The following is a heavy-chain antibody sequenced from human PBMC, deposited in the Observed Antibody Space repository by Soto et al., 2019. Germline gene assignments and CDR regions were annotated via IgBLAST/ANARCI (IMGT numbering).Heavy chain of an antibody. CDR2: ISAYNGNT. V-gene: IGHV1-18*01. CDR1: GYTFTSYG. J-gene: IGHJ4*02. CDR3: ARDRGARTFRGGVYPY. Sequence: ASVKVSCKASGYTFTSYGISWVRQAPGQGLEWMGWISAYNGNTNYAQKLQGRVTMTTDTSTSTAYMELRSLRSDDTAVYYCARDRGARTFRGGVYPYWGQGTLVNVSS. D-gene: IGHD3-10*01.